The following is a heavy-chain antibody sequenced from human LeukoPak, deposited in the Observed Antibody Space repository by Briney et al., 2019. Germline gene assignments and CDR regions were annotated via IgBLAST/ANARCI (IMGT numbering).Heavy chain of an antibody. CDR2: IYYSGST. J-gene: IGHJ4*02. D-gene: IGHD4-17*01. CDR3: ARGSLGDHFDY. Sequence: PSETLSLTCAVSGGSISSGGYSWSWIRQPPGKGLEWIGYIYYSGSTYYNPSLKSRVTISVDTSKNQFSLKLSSVTAADTAVYYCARGSLGDHFDYWGQGTLVTVSS. CDR1: GGSISSGGYS. V-gene: IGHV4-30-4*07.